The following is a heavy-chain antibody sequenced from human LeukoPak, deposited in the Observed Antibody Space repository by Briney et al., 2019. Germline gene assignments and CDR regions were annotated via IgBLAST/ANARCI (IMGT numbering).Heavy chain of an antibody. J-gene: IGHJ4*02. Sequence: GASVKVSCKASGYTFTSYDINWVRQAPGQGLEWMGWMNPNSGNTGYAQKFQGRVTMTRNTSISTAYMELSSLRSEDTAVYYCARSSDYYDSSGDYWGQGTLVTVSS. CDR1: GYTFTSYD. CDR2: MNPNSGNT. D-gene: IGHD3-22*01. V-gene: IGHV1-8*01. CDR3: ARSSDYYDSSGDY.